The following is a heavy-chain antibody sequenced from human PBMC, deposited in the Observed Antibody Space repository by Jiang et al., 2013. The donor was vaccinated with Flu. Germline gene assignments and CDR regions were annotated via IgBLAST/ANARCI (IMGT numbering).Heavy chain of an antibody. CDR1: GYSFTDYW. D-gene: IGHD5-18*01. CDR2: SILVTLRP. CDR3: ARGAKIQLWPHPDY. J-gene: IGHJ4*02. V-gene: IGHV5-51*01. Sequence: PGESLKISCKASGYSFTDYWIGWVRQVARGRPGVDGGSSILVTLRPDSARPSKARSPSQPTSPITTAYLQWSSLKASDTAMYYCARGAKIQLWPHPDYWGQGTLVTVSS.